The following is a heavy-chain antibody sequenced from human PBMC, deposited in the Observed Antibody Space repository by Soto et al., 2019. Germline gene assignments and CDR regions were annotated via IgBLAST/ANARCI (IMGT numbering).Heavy chain of an antibody. CDR2: IYYSGST. D-gene: IGHD5-12*01. V-gene: IGHV4-30-4*01. CDR1: GGSISSGDYY. CDR3: ARAGIVVTECDY. Sequence: SETLSLTCTVPGGSISSGDYYWSWIRQPPGKGLEWIGYIYYSGSTYYNPSLKSRVTISVDTSKNQFSLKLSSVTAADTAVYYCARAGIVVTECDYWGQGTLVTVSS. J-gene: IGHJ4*02.